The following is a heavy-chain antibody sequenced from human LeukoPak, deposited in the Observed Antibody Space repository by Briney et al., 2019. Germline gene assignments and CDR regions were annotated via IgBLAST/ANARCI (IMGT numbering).Heavy chain of an antibody. CDR1: GGTFSSYA. V-gene: IGHV1-69*13. CDR2: IIPIFGTA. D-gene: IGHD3-10*01. CDR3: ARDRGITMVRGDGPYYGMDV. Sequence: GASVKVSCKASGGTFSSYAISWVRQAPRQGLEWMGGIIPIFGTANYAQKFQGRVTITADESTSTAYMELSSLRSEDTAVYYCARDRGITMVRGDGPYYGMDVWGKGTTVTVSS. J-gene: IGHJ6*04.